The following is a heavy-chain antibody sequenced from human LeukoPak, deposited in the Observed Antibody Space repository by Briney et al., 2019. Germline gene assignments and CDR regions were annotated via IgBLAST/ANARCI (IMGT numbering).Heavy chain of an antibody. D-gene: IGHD1-26*01. V-gene: IGHV1-2*02. Sequence: ASVTVSCKASGYTFTGYYMHWVRQAPGQGLEWMGWINPNSGGTNYAQNFQGRVTMTRDTSISTAYMELSSLGPDDTAVYYCARGRGSLRDTLDFGGQGTMVTVSS. CDR2: INPNSGGT. CDR1: GYTFTGYY. CDR3: ARGRGSLRDTLDF. J-gene: IGHJ3*01.